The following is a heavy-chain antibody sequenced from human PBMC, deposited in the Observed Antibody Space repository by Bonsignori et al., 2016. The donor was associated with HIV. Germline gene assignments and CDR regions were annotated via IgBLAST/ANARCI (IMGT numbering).Heavy chain of an antibody. CDR2: IKQDGSLK. Sequence: EVQLVESGGGLVRPGGSLRLSCVGSGLTLSNYWMNWVRQAPGKGLEWVAIIKQDGSLKYYLDSVKGRVTISRDNAKNSVYLQMNDLRVEDTALYYCMGGAGWLSDYWGRGNPGHRL. CDR1: GLTLSNYW. D-gene: IGHD3-16*01. V-gene: IGHV3-7*05. J-gene: IGHJ4*02. CDR3: MGGAGWLSDY.